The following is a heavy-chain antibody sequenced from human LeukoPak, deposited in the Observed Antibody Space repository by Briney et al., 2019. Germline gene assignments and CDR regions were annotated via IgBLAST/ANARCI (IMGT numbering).Heavy chain of an antibody. Sequence: PSETLSLTCTVSGGSISSYYWSWIRQPPGKGLEWIGYIYYSGSTNYNPSLKSRVTISVDTSKNQFSLKLSSVTAADTAVYYCASEQGRGSNWFDPWGQGTLVTVSS. CDR1: GGSISSYY. D-gene: IGHD3-10*01. V-gene: IGHV4-59*01. CDR2: IYYSGST. J-gene: IGHJ5*02. CDR3: ASEQGRGSNWFDP.